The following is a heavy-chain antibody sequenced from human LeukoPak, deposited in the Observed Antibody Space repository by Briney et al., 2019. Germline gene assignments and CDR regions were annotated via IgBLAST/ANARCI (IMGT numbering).Heavy chain of an antibody. Sequence: AGGSLRLSCAASGFTFSSYGMHWVRQAPGKGLEWVAFIRYDGSNKYYADSVKGRFTISRDNSKNTLYLQMNSLRAEDTAVYYCAKESVYDFWSGAYYYYYYMDVWGKGTTVTVSS. J-gene: IGHJ6*03. CDR1: GFTFSSYG. CDR2: IRYDGSNK. V-gene: IGHV3-30*02. D-gene: IGHD3-3*01. CDR3: AKESVYDFWSGAYYYYYYMDV.